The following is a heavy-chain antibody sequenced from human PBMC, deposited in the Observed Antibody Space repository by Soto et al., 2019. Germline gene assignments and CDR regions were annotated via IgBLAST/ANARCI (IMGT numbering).Heavy chain of an antibody. V-gene: IGHV1-69*13. CDR3: ARARDSSGYGDAFDI. CDR2: IIPIFGTA. J-gene: IGHJ3*02. Sequence: GASVKVSCKASGGTFSSYAISWVRQAPGQGLEWMGGIIPIFGTANYAQKFQGRVTITADESTSTAYMELSSLRSEDTAVYYCARARDSSGYGDAFDIWGQGTMVTVSS. D-gene: IGHD3-22*01. CDR1: GGTFSSYA.